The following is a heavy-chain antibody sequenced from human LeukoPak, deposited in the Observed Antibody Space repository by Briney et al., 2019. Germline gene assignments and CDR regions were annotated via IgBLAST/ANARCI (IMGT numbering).Heavy chain of an antibody. J-gene: IGHJ4*02. CDR1: GGSFSGYY. V-gene: IGHV4-34*01. CDR2: INHSGST. CDR3: ARYKSRVKYSSGWYRTGQFDY. D-gene: IGHD6-13*01. Sequence: SETLSLTCAVYGGSFSGYYWSWIRQPPGKGLEWIGEINHSGSTNYNPSLKSRVTISVDTSKNQFSLKLSSVTAADTAVYYCARYKSRVKYSSGWYRTGQFDYWGQGTLVTVSS.